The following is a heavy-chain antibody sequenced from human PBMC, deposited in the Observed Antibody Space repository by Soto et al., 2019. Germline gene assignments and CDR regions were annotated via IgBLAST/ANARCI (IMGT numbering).Heavy chain of an antibody. V-gene: IGHV3-33*01. CDR1: GFTFSSYG. CDR3: ARDSLSGQWLVLGYFDY. D-gene: IGHD6-19*01. Sequence: VQLVESGGGVVQPGRSLRLSCAASGFTFSSYGMHWVRQVPGKGLEWVAAIWYDGSNKYYADSVKGRFTISRDNSKNTLYLQMNSLRAEDTAVYYCARDSLSGQWLVLGYFDYWGQGTLVTVSS. CDR2: IWYDGSNK. J-gene: IGHJ4*02.